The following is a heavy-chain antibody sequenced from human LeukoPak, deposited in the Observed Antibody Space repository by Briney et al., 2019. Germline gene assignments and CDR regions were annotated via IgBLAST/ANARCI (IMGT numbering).Heavy chain of an antibody. Sequence: GGSLRLSCTASGFTFGDYVMGWVRQAPGKALEWVGFIRSKAYGGTTEYAASVKGRFTISRDDSKSIAYLQMNSLKTEDTALYYSTRGYDSSGYYGRRIYYYGMDVWGQGTTVTVSS. J-gene: IGHJ6*02. V-gene: IGHV3-49*04. CDR2: IRSKAYGGTT. D-gene: IGHD3-22*01. CDR3: TRGYDSSGYYGRRIYYYGMDV. CDR1: GFTFGDYV.